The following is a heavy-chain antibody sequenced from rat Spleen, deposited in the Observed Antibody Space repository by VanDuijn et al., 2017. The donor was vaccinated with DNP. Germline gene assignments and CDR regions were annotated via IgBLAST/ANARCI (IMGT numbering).Heavy chain of an antibody. CDR1: GFTFSDYN. J-gene: IGHJ3*01. D-gene: IGHD3-1*01. Sequence: EVHLVESGGGLVQPGRSLKLSCLASGFTFSDYNMAWVRQAPKRGLEWVATILYDGIRTYYRDSVKGRFIVSRDNAKNTLDLQMDSLRSEDTATYYCVRRGGKGLFSKWGQGTLVTVSS. CDR2: ILYDGIRT. V-gene: IGHV5S10*01. CDR3: VRRGGKGLFSK.